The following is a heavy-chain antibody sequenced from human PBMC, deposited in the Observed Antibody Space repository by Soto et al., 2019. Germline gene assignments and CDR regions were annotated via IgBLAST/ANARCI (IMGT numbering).Heavy chain of an antibody. CDR2: IYSGGST. Sequence: GGSLRLSCAASGFTVSSNYMSWVRQAPGKGLEWVSVIYSGGSTYYADSVKGRFTISRDNSKNTLYLQMNSLRAEDTAVYYCASFSTSGSRHGSFDYWGQGTLVTVSS. CDR3: ASFSTSGSRHGSFDY. J-gene: IGHJ4*02. V-gene: IGHV3-53*01. D-gene: IGHD1-26*01. CDR1: GFTVSSNY.